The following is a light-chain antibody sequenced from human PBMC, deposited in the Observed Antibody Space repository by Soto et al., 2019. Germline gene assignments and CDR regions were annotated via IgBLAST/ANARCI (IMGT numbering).Light chain of an antibody. CDR1: SSPVGGYHY. J-gene: IGLJ1*01. V-gene: IGLV2-11*01. CDR2: AGS. Sequence: ALTQPRSVSGSPGQSVTISCTGTSSPVGGYHYVSWYQQFPGKAPQLMIYAGSQRPSGVSDRFSASESANTASLTISGLQAEDEADYYCCSYAGRSTYVFGTGTRSPS. CDR3: CSYAGRSTYV.